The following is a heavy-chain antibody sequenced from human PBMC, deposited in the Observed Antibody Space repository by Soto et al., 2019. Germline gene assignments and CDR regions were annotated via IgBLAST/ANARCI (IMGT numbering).Heavy chain of an antibody. CDR3: ARRYSSAFDI. CDR2: IYYSGST. Sequence: SETLSLTCTVSGGSISSYYWSWIRQPPGKGLEWIGYIYYSGSTNYNPSLKSRVTISVDTSKNQFSLKLSSVTAADTAVYYCARRYSSAFDIWGQGTMVTVS. D-gene: IGHD6-13*01. V-gene: IGHV4-59*08. CDR1: GGSISSYY. J-gene: IGHJ3*02.